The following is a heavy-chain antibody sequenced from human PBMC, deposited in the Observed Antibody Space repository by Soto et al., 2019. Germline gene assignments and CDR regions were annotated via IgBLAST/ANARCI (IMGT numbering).Heavy chain of an antibody. CDR1: GFTFSNYG. V-gene: IGHV3-30*18. Sequence: QVQLVESGGGVVQPGRSLRLSCAASGFTFSNYGLHWVRQAPGKGLEWVAVISYDGSDKYYADSVKGRFTISRDNYKNTLSLQMNSLRTEDTAVYYCAKGADSSGWYYLTDYWGRGTLVTVSS. D-gene: IGHD6-19*01. CDR2: ISYDGSDK. J-gene: IGHJ4*02. CDR3: AKGADSSGWYYLTDY.